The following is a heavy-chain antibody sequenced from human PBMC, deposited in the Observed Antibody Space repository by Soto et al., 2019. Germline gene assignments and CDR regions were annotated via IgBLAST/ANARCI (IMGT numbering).Heavy chain of an antibody. D-gene: IGHD1-1*01. J-gene: IGHJ4*02. V-gene: IGHV1-18*01. CDR1: GYTFTSYG. CDR3: ARGRYGDY. Sequence: QVHLVQSGAEVKKPGASVRVSCKASGYTFTSYGITWVRQAPGQGLEWMGWISAHNGNTDYAQKRHGRVIVTRDTATSTAYMDLRSLRSDDTAVYYCARGRYGDYWGQGALVTVSS. CDR2: ISAHNGNT.